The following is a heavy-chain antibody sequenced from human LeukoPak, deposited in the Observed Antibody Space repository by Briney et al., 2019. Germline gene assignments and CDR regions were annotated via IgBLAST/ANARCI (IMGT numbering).Heavy chain of an antibody. J-gene: IGHJ3*02. Sequence: GGSLRLSCAASGFTFSSYSMNWVRQAPGKGLAWVSYISSSSSTIYYEDSVKGRFTISRDNAKNSPYLQMNSLRAEDTAVYYCARGARGSGWITFDIWGQGTMVTVSS. D-gene: IGHD6-19*01. CDR1: GFTFSSYS. CDR2: ISSSSSTI. CDR3: ARGARGSGWITFDI. V-gene: IGHV3-48*01.